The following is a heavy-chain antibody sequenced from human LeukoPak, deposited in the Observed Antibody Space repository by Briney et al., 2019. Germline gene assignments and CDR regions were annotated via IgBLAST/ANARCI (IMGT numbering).Heavy chain of an antibody. J-gene: IGHJ4*02. D-gene: IGHD4-17*01. CDR2: ISGSGGST. V-gene: IGHV3-23*01. CDR1: GFTFSSYA. CDR3: AKDDDDGDHVVVDH. Sequence: GGSLRLSCAASGFTFSSYAMGWVREAPGKGLVWFSLISGSGGSTYYAVSVKGRFTVSRDNSKNTEYLQMNSLRAEDTAIYYCAKDDDDGDHVVVDHWGQGTLVTVSS.